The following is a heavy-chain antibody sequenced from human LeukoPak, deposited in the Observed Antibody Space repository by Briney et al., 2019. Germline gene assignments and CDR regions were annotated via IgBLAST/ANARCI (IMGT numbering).Heavy chain of an antibody. CDR2: ISAYNGNT. CDR3: ARDRRTGTTDY. CDR1: GYTFTIYG. V-gene: IGHV1-18*01. Sequence: ASVTVSFKASGYTFTIYGISWVRQAPGQGLEWMGWISAYNGNTNYAQKLQGRVTMTTDTSTSTAYMELRSLRSDDTAVYYCARDRRTGTTDYWGQGTLVTVSS. D-gene: IGHD1-1*01. J-gene: IGHJ4*02.